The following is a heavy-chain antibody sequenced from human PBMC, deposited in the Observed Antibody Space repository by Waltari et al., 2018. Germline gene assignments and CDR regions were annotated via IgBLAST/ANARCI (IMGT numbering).Heavy chain of an antibody. CDR3: ARPRTTVGTGLWNDGLQI. CDR1: GGTLRNYA. CDR2: IIPVFRSA. D-gene: IGHD1-1*01. Sequence: QVQLVQSGAEVKKPGSSVKVSCKASGGTLRNYAITGVRQAPGQGLEWMGGIIPVFRSAHYAQNFLDRVTITADESTSTAYMELMGLTSDDTAVYYCARPRTTVGTGLWNDGLQIWGQGTLVTVSS. J-gene: IGHJ3*02. V-gene: IGHV1-69*01.